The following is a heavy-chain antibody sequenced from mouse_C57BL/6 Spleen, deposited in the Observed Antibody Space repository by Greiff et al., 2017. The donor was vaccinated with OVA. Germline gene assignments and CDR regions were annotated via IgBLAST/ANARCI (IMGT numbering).Heavy chain of an antibody. CDR3: ARDYLLTVGDY. CDR2: INPNNGGT. Sequence: VQLKQSGPELVKPGASVKISCKASGYTFTDYYMNWVKQSHGKSLEWIGDINPNNGGTSYNQKFKGKATLTVDKSSSTAYMELRSLTSEDSAVYYCARDYLLTVGDYWGQGTTLTVSS. CDR1: GYTFTDYY. V-gene: IGHV1-26*01. D-gene: IGHD5-5*01. J-gene: IGHJ2*01.